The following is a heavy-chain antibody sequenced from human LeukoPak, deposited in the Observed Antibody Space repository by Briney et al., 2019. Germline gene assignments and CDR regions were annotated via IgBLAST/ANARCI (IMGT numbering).Heavy chain of an antibody. CDR1: GYTFTGYY. CDR3: AREGYCSGGSCNDAFDI. V-gene: IGHV1-2*02. Sequence: ASVKVSCKASGYTFTGYYMHWVRQAPGQGLEWMGWINPNSGGTNYAQKFQGRVTMTRDTSISTAYMELSRLRSDDTAAYYCAREGYCSGGSCNDAFDIWGQGTMVTVSS. D-gene: IGHD2-15*01. CDR2: INPNSGGT. J-gene: IGHJ3*02.